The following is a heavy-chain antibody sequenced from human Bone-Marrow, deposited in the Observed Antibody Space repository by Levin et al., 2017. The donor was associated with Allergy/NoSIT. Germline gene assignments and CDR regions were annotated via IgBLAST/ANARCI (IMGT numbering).Heavy chain of an antibody. CDR3: ARGLDTAMVTFAFDL. D-gene: IGHD5-18*01. Sequence: KVSCQGSGYSFASYWVAWVRQMPGKDLEWMGIIYPGDSETRYSPSFQGLVIISADKSISTAYLQWSSLKASDTAMYYCARGLDTAMVTFAFDLWGQGTKVTVSS. CDR1: GYSFASYW. J-gene: IGHJ3*01. V-gene: IGHV5-51*01. CDR2: IYPGDSET.